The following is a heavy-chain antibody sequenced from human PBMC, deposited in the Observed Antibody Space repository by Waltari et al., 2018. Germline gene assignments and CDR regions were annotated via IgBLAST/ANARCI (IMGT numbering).Heavy chain of an antibody. Sequence: QVQLVQSGAEVKKPGASMKVSCKASGYTFSGYDIHWVGQAPGQGLEWMGWMNPNSGNTGYSQKFQDRVTITRNTSITTTYMELIGLRSEDTAVYYCARTTMIRGVIWGFDPWGQGTLVTVSS. CDR3: ARTTMIRGVIWGFDP. J-gene: IGHJ5*02. CDR1: GYTFSGYD. CDR2: MNPNSGNT. V-gene: IGHV1-8*03. D-gene: IGHD3-10*01.